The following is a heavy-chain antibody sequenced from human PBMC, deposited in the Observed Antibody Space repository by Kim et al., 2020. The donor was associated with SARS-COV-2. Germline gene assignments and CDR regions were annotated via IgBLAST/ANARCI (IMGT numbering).Heavy chain of an antibody. V-gene: IGHV3-15*01. Sequence: GESLKISCAASGFTFSNAWMSWVRQAPGKGLEWVGRIKSKTDCGTTDYAAPVKGRFTISRDDSKNTLYLQMNSLKTEDTAVYYCTTEWIVVVPASPYWGQGTLVSVSA. CDR2: IKSKTDCGTT. CDR1: GFTFSNAW. CDR3: TTEWIVVVPASPY. D-gene: IGHD2-2*01. J-gene: IGHJ4*02.